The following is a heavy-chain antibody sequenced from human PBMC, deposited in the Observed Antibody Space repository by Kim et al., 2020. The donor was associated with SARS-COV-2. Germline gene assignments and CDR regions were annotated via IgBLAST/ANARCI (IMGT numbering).Heavy chain of an antibody. CDR2: IYYSGST. Sequence: SETLSLTCTVSGGSISSSSYYWGWIRQPPGKGLEWIGSIYYSGSTYYNPSLKSRVTISVDTSKNQFSLKLSSVTAADTAVYYCARHPITMVRGVRYWYFDLWGRGTLVTVSS. V-gene: IGHV4-39*01. J-gene: IGHJ2*01. CDR1: GGSISSSSYY. D-gene: IGHD3-10*01. CDR3: ARHPITMVRGVRYWYFDL.